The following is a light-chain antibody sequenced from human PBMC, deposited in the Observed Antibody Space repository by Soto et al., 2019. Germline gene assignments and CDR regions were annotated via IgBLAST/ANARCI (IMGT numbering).Light chain of an antibody. CDR2: GAS. CDR1: QSVSSSY. J-gene: IGKJ1*01. CDR3: QQYGSSLWT. V-gene: IGKV3-20*01. Sequence: EIVLTQSPGTLSLSPGESATLSCRASQSVSSSYLAWYQQKAGQAPRLLIHGASSRATGISDRFSGSGSGKDFVLTISRLEPEDFAVYYCQQYGSSLWTFGQGTKVEIK.